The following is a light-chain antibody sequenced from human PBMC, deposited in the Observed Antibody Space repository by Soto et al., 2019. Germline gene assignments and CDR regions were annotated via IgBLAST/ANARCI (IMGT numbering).Light chain of an antibody. J-gene: IGLJ1*01. CDR1: SSDVGAYDF. CDR3: SSYTRSSTYV. CDR2: DVR. Sequence: QSVLTQPASVSGSPGQSITISCTGTSSDVGAYDFVSWYQQHPGKAPKLMIYDVRNRPSGVSNRFSGSKSGNTASLTISGLPAEDEADYYCSSYTRSSTYVFGTGTKVTVL. V-gene: IGLV2-14*03.